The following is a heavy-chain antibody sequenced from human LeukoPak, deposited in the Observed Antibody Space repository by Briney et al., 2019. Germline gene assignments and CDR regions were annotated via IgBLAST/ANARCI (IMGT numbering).Heavy chain of an antibody. CDR1: GFSFSRYS. CDR2: ISASSITI. D-gene: IGHD3-3*01. V-gene: IGHV3-48*01. CDR3: ARYDAGEYDFWSGTPGPNWFVP. J-gene: IGHJ5*02. Sequence: PGGCLRLSCTAFGFSFSRYSMNWVRQAPGKGLEWISYISASSITIYYADSLQGRFTLSRDNAQISLYLKKDSLRAEDTAADYTARYDAGEYDFWSGTPGPNWFVPSGQGALVTVSS.